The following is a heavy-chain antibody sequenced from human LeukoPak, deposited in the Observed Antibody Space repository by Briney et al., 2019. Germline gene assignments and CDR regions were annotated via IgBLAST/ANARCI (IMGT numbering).Heavy chain of an antibody. D-gene: IGHD1-1*01. J-gene: IGHJ4*02. Sequence: PGGSLRLSCAASGFTFSSYSMNWVRQAPGKGLEWVSSISSISSYIYYADSVKGRFTISRDNAKNSLYLQMNSLRAEDTAVYYCARADWNDVRGDWGQGTLVTVSS. CDR3: ARADWNDVRGD. V-gene: IGHV3-21*01. CDR2: ISSISSYI. CDR1: GFTFSSYS.